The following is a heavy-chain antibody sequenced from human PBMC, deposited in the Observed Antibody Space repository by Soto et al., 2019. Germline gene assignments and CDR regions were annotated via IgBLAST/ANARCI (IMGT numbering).Heavy chain of an antibody. J-gene: IGHJ4*02. D-gene: IGHD6-13*01. CDR1: GFTFSSYS. CDR2: ISSSSSTI. CDR3: ARSGSSEHFFAF. Sequence: PGGSLRLSCAASGFTFSSYSMNWVRQAPGKGLEWVSYISSSSSTIYYADSVKGRFTISRDNAKNSLYLEINSLRAEDTAVYYCARSGSSEHFFAFWGQGTLVTVSS. V-gene: IGHV3-48*01.